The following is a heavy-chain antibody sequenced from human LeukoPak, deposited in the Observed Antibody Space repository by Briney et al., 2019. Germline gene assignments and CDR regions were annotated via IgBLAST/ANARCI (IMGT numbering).Heavy chain of an antibody. D-gene: IGHD2-15*01. CDR1: GFTFSSYS. CDR2: ISSSSSYI. J-gene: IGHJ4*02. Sequence: GGSLRLSCAASGFTFSSYSMNWVRQAPGKGLEWVSSISSSSSYIYYADSVKGRFTISRDNAKNSLYLQMNSLRAEDTAVYYCARGYCSGGGCLDYWGQGTLVTVSS. V-gene: IGHV3-21*01. CDR3: ARGYCSGGGCLDY.